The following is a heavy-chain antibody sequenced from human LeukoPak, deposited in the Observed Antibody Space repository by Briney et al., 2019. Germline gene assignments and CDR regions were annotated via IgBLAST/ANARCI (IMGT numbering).Heavy chain of an antibody. CDR2: IKSKTDGGTT. J-gene: IGHJ4*02. Sequence: GGSLRLSCAASGFTFSNAWMNWVRQAPGKGLEWVGRIKSKTDGGTTDYAAPVKGRFTISRDDSKNTLHLQMNSLKTEDTAVYYCTTPYYYDSSGYYAGDWGQGTLVTVSS. V-gene: IGHV3-15*07. D-gene: IGHD3-22*01. CDR3: TTPYYYDSSGYYAGD. CDR1: GFTFSNAW.